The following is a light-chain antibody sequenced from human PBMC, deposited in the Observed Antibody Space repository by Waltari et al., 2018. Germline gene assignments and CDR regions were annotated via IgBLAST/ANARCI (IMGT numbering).Light chain of an antibody. CDR2: GST. Sequence: QSVLTQPPSVSGAPGQRVTISCTGRGSNIGAGYAVHWYQQLPRAAPKLLIYGSTSRPLGVPARFFGSTSGTSASLAITGLQAEDEADYYCQSYDTSLSVVFGGGTKLTVI. CDR3: QSYDTSLSVV. J-gene: IGLJ3*02. CDR1: GSNIGAGYA. V-gene: IGLV1-40*01.